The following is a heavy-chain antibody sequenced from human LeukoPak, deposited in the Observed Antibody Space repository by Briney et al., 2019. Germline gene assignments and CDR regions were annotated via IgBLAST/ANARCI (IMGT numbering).Heavy chain of an antibody. CDR2: ISGSGGTT. CDR1: GFTFSSYT. V-gene: IGHV3-23*01. D-gene: IGHD2-2*02. Sequence: GGSLRLSCAASGFTFSSYTMSSVRQTPGKGLEWVSAISGSGGTTYYADSVKGRFTISRDNSKNTLYLQMNSLRAEDTAIYYCANWMEYQLLYPEYFQHWGKGTLVTVSS. CDR3: ANWMEYQLLYPEYFQH. J-gene: IGHJ1*01.